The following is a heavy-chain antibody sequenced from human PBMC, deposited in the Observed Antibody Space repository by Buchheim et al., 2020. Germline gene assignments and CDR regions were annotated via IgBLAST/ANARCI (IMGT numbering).Heavy chain of an antibody. J-gene: IGHJ5*02. CDR1: GASVSSVSYY. V-gene: IGHV4-61*01. CDR3: ARSLTMVRGWFDP. Sequence: QVQLQESGPGLVKPSETLSLTCTVSGASVSSVSYYWSWIRQPPGKGLEWIAYVSSSGSATSNPSLKSRLTTSVDPSKNQFTLQLRSVTAADTAVYYCARSLTMVRGWFDPWGQGT. CDR2: VSSSGSA. D-gene: IGHD3-10*01.